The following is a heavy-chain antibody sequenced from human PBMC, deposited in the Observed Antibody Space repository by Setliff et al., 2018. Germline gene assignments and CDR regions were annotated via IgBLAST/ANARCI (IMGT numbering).Heavy chain of an antibody. CDR2: MNPTSGNT. CDR1: GYTFTSYD. D-gene: IGHD2-15*01. CDR3: XXXAPGRYCSGGSCSYFDY. Sequence: ASVKVSCKASGYTFTSYDINWVRQATGQGLEWMGWMNPTSGNTGYAQKFQGRVTMTRXXXVSTXXXXXXXXXXXXXAVYXXXXXAPGRYCSGGSCSYFDYWGQGILVTVSS. J-gene: IGHJ4*02. V-gene: IGHV1-8*01.